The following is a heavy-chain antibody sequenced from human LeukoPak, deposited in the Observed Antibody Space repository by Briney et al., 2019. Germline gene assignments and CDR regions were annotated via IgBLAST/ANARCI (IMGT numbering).Heavy chain of an antibody. J-gene: IGHJ4*02. D-gene: IGHD6-13*01. CDR3: AKAQAAAGPEGFDY. CDR2: ISWSSGSI. Sequence: GRSLRLSCAASGFTFDDYAMHWVRQAPGKGLEWVSGISWSSGSIGYADSVKGRFTISRDNAKNSLYLQMNSLRAEDTALYYCAKAQAAAGPEGFDYWGQGTLVTVSS. V-gene: IGHV3-9*01. CDR1: GFTFDDYA.